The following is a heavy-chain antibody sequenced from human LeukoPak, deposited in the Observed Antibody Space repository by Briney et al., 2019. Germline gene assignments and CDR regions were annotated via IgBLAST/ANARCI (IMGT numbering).Heavy chain of an antibody. Sequence: PGGSLRLSCAASGFTFSSYEMNWVRQAPGKGLEWVSYISSSGSTIYYADSVKGRFTISRDNAKNSLYLQMNSLRAEDTAVYYCAKAGITMVRGVIPYFDYWGQGTLVTVSS. CDR3: AKAGITMVRGVIPYFDY. CDR2: ISSSGSTI. V-gene: IGHV3-48*03. D-gene: IGHD3-10*01. CDR1: GFTFSSYE. J-gene: IGHJ4*02.